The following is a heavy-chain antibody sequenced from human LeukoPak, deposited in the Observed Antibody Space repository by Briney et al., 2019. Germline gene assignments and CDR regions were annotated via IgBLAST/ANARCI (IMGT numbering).Heavy chain of an antibody. CDR1: GGTFSSYA. CDR2: IIPIFGTA. Sequence: SVKVSCKASGGTFSSYAISWVRQAPGQGLEWMGGIIPIFGTANYAQKFQGRVTITADESTSTAYMELSSLRSEDTAVYYCAVGGLGVTYFDYWGQGTLVTVSS. D-gene: IGHD2-21*02. CDR3: AVGGLGVTYFDY. J-gene: IGHJ4*02. V-gene: IGHV1-69*13.